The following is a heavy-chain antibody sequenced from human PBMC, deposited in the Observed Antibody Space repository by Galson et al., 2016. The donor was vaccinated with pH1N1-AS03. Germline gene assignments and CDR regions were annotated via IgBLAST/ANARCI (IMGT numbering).Heavy chain of an antibody. V-gene: IGHV6-1*01. Sequence: CAISGDSVSSNIDAWNCIRHSPSGGLEWLGRTYWRSKWYNDYAVSVKSRITINPDTAKNQFSLQLNSVTPEDTAVYYCARGRYSAFDIWGQATMVTVSS. D-gene: IGHD1-1*01. CDR1: GDSVSSNIDA. CDR2: TYWRSKWYN. CDR3: ARGRYSAFDI. J-gene: IGHJ3*02.